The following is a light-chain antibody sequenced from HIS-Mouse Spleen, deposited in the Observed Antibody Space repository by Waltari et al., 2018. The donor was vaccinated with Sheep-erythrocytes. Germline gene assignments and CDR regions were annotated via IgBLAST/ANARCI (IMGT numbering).Light chain of an antibody. CDR3: CSYAGSYNHV. V-gene: IGLV2-11*01. CDR2: DVS. J-gene: IGLJ1*01. CDR1: SSYVGVYNY. Sequence: QSALTQPRSVSGSPGQSVTISCTGTSSYVGVYNYVSWYQQHPGKPPKLMIYDVSKRPSGVPDRFSGSKSGNTASLTISGLQAEDEADYYCCSYAGSYNHVFATGTKVTVL.